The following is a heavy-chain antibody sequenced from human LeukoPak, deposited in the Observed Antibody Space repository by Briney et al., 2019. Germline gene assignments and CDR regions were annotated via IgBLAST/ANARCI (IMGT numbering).Heavy chain of an antibody. V-gene: IGHV3-23*01. CDR1: GFTFSNYA. CDR2: FSGSGVTT. Sequence: GGSLRLSCAASGFTFSNYAMSWVRQAPGKGLEWLSVFSGSGVTTYYADSVKGRFTISRDNSKNTLYLQMSSLRAEDTAVYYCAKSRGYCSSTSCLPYFDYWGQGTLVTVSS. D-gene: IGHD2-2*01. CDR3: AKSRGYCSSTSCLPYFDY. J-gene: IGHJ4*02.